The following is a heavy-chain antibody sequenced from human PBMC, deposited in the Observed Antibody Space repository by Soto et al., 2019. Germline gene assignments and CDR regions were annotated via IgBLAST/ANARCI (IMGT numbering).Heavy chain of an antibody. CDR2: IIPIFGTA. J-gene: IGHJ4*02. CDR3: ARDFPYYYDSSGYGY. Sequence: GASVKVSCKASGYTFTGYYMHWVRQAPGQGLEWMGWIIPIFGTANYAQKFQGRVTITADESTSTAYMELSSLRSEDTAVYYCARDFPYYYDSSGYGYWGQGTLVTVSS. CDR1: GYTFTGYY. D-gene: IGHD3-22*01. V-gene: IGHV1-69*13.